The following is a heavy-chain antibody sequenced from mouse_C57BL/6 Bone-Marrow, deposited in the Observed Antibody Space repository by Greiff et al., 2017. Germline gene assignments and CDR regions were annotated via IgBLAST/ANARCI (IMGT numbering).Heavy chain of an antibody. Sequence: QVQLQQSGPELVKPGASVKLSCKASGYNFKSYDINWVKQRPGPGLEWIGWIYPRDGSTKYNEKVKGKAPLTVDTSSSTAYMELHSLTSEDSAVYFCARLEFDGSSGDWYFDVWGTGTTVTVSS. CDR3: ARLEFDGSSGDWYFDV. V-gene: IGHV1-85*01. CDR1: GYNFKSYD. CDR2: IYPRDGST. J-gene: IGHJ1*03. D-gene: IGHD1-1*01.